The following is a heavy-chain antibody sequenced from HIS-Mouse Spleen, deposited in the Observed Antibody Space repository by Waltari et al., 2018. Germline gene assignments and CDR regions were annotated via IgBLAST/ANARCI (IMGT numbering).Heavy chain of an antibody. J-gene: IGHJ4*02. CDR2: IDWDDDK. CDR1: GFSLSTSGMC. V-gene: IGHV2-70*15. Sequence: QVTLRESGPALVKPTQTLTLTCTFSGFSLSTSGMCVSWIRQPPGKALEWLARIDWDDDKYYSTSLKTRLTISKGTSKNQVVLTMTNMDPVDTATYYCARIAEGYSSGWYAFDYWGQGTLVTVSS. CDR3: ARIAEGYSSGWYAFDY. D-gene: IGHD6-19*01.